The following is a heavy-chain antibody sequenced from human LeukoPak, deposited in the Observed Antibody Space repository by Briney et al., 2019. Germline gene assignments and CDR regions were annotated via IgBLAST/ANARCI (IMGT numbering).Heavy chain of an antibody. J-gene: IGHJ4*02. Sequence: GRSLRLSCAASGFTFSNYAMHWVRQAPGKGLEWVAVISYDGSDKYYADSVKGRFTISRDNSKDTLYLQMNSLRPEDTAMYYCARHPPDDWGRGTLVTVSS. CDR2: ISYDGSDK. CDR3: ARHPPDD. CDR1: GFTFSNYA. V-gene: IGHV3-30-3*01.